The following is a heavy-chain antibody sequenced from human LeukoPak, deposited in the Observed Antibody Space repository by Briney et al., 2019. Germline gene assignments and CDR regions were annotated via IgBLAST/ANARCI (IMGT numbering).Heavy chain of an antibody. CDR2: IYYSGST. CDR3: ASLYYDSGLNAFDI. D-gene: IGHD3-22*01. V-gene: IGHV4-59*07. Sequence: SDTLSLTCTVPGGSISSYYWSWIRQPPGKGLEWIGYIYYSGSTNYNPSLKSRVTISVDTSKNQFSLKLSSVTAADTAVYYCASLYYDSGLNAFDIWGQGTMVTVSS. J-gene: IGHJ3*02. CDR1: GGSISSYY.